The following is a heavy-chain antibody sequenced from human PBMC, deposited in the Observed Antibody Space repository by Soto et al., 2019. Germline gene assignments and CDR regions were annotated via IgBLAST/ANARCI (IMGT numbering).Heavy chain of an antibody. V-gene: IGHV3-30*04. CDR1: GFTFSSYA. CDR3: ARDSGLGFDFWSGSGNYYYPMDV. CDR2: SSYDGSNK. Sequence: QVQLVESGGGVVQPGRSLRLSCAASGFTFSSYAMHWVRQAPGKGLEWVAVSSYDGSNKYYADSVKGRFTISRDNSKNTLYLQMNSLRAEDTAVYYCARDSGLGFDFWSGSGNYYYPMDVWGQGTRVTVSS. J-gene: IGHJ6*02. D-gene: IGHD3-3*01.